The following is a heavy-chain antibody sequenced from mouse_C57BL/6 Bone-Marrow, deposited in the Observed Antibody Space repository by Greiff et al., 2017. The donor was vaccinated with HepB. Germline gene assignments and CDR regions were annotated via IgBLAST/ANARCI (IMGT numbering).Heavy chain of an antibody. CDR1: GFNIKDDY. Sequence: VQLQQSGAELVRPGASVKLSCTASGFNIKDDYMHWVKQRPEQGLEWIGWIDPENGDTEYASKVQGKATITADTSSNTAYLQLRRLTSADTAVYYCTTDAIDYWGQGTSGTVSS. CDR3: TTDAIDY. V-gene: IGHV14-4*01. J-gene: IGHJ4*01. CDR2: IDPENGDT.